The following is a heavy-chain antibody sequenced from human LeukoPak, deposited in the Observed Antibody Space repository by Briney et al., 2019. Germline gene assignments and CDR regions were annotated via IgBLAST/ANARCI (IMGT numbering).Heavy chain of an antibody. V-gene: IGHV4-4*02. J-gene: IGHJ4*02. CDR2: IYHSGST. Sequence: PSGTLSLTCAVSGGSISSSNWWSWVRQPPGKGLEWIGEIYHSGSTNYNPSLKSRVTISVDKSKNQFSLKLSSVTAADTAVYYCARARGKVTIFGVGGVYFDYWGQGTLVTVSS. D-gene: IGHD3-3*01. CDR3: ARARGKVTIFGVGGVYFDY. CDR1: GGSISSSNW.